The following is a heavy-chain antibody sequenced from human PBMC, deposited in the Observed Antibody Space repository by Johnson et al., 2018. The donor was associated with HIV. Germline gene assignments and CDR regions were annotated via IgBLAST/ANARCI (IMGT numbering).Heavy chain of an antibody. CDR1: GFTFRNYA. Sequence: QMLLVESGGGVVQPGRSLRLSCAASGFTFRNYAMHWVRQAPGKGLAWVAVISYDGHNKYYADSVQGRFTISRDNSKNTLYLQMNSLRAEDTAVYYSARTISWIDAFDIWGQGTMVTVSS. CDR3: ARTISWIDAFDI. D-gene: IGHD2-2*03. CDR2: ISYDGHNK. V-gene: IGHV3-30*04. J-gene: IGHJ3*02.